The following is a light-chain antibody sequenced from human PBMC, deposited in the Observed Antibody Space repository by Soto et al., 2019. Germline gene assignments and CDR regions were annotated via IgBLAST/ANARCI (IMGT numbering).Light chain of an antibody. CDR2: RVS. J-gene: IGKJ5*01. CDR3: QQFNNYPIT. V-gene: IGKV3-20*01. Sequence: VVLTQSPGTLSLSPGEGATLPCRASQSVSNRYFAWYQQKPGQAPRLLIYRVSSRATGIPDRFSGSGSGTDFTLTISSLQPEDFATYYCQQFNNYPITFGQGTRLEIK. CDR1: QSVSNRY.